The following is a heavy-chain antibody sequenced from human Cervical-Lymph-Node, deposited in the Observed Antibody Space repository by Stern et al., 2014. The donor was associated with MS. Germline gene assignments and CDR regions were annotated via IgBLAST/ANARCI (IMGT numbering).Heavy chain of an antibody. J-gene: IGHJ5*02. Sequence: QVQLVQSGAEVTKPGSSVKVSCKASGGTFSKFPSSWVRQAPGQGLEWMGGIFPVFGTPTYAQEFRGRVTITADVSTSTVYMDLSSLRSDDTAVYYCALSSETSARGYPLGNDLWGQGTLVTVSS. D-gene: IGHD1-14*01. CDR2: IFPVFGTP. V-gene: IGHV1-69*01. CDR3: ALSSETSARGYPLGNDL. CDR1: GGTFSKFP.